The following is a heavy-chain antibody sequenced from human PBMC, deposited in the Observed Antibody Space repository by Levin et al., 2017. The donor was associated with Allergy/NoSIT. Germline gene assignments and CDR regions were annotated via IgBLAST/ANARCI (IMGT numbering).Heavy chain of an antibody. CDR2: IWYDGSNK. CDR3: ARDTAAGANDY. V-gene: IGHV3-33*01. Sequence: PGGSLRLSCAASGFTFSSYGMHWVRQAPGKGLEWVAVIWYDGSNKYYADSVKGRFTISRDNSKNTLYLQMNSLRAEDTAVYYCARDTAAGANDYWGQGTLVTVSS. CDR1: GFTFSSYG. J-gene: IGHJ4*02. D-gene: IGHD6-13*01.